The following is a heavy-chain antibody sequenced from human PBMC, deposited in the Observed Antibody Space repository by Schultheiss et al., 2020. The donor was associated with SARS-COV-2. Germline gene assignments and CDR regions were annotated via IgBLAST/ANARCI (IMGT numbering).Heavy chain of an antibody. CDR1: GGSISSGGYS. J-gene: IGHJ6*03. V-gene: IGHV4-30-2*01. CDR3: ARVIRNYDILTGYYDYYYMDV. Sequence: SETLSLTCAVSGGSISSGGYSWSWIRQPPGKGLEWIGYIYHSGSTYYNPSLKSRVTISVDRSKNQFSLKLSSVTAADTAVYYCARVIRNYDILTGYYDYYYMDVWGKGTTVTVSS. CDR2: IYHSGST. D-gene: IGHD3-9*01.